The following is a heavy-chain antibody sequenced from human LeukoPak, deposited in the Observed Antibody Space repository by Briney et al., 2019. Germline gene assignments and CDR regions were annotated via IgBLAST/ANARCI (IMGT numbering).Heavy chain of an antibody. CDR2: ISRSSSYT. CDR1: GFTFTDYY. D-gene: IGHD3-22*01. J-gene: IGHJ2*01. V-gene: IGHV3-11*05. Sequence: GGSLRLSCAPSGFTFTDYYTSWIRQGPGKGREWVSYISRSSSYTNYADSVKGRFTISRDNAKNSLYLQMNSLRAEDTAVYYCARGPDSSGFYWYFDLWGRGTLVTVSS. CDR3: ARGPDSSGFYWYFDL.